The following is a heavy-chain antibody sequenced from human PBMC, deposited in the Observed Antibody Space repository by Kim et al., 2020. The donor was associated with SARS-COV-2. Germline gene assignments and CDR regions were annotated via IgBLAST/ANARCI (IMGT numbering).Heavy chain of an antibody. D-gene: IGHD2-2*01. CDR3: ARSRAVVPAARRYFDY. J-gene: IGHJ4*02. V-gene: IGHV4-59*08. CDR1: GGSISSYY. CDR2: IYYSGST. Sequence: SETLSLTCTVSGGSISSYYWSWIRQPPGKGLEWIGYIYYSGSTNYNPSLKSRVTISVDTSKNQFSLKLSSVTAADTAVYYCARSRAVVPAARRYFDYWGQGTLVTVSS.